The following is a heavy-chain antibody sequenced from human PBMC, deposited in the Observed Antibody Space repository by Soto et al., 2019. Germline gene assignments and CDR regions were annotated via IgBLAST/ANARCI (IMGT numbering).Heavy chain of an antibody. J-gene: IGHJ4*02. CDR2: INAGNGNT. CDR1: GYTFTSYA. D-gene: IGHD5-12*01. V-gene: IGHV1-3*01. Sequence: ASVKVSCKASGYTFTSYAMHWVRQAPGQRLEWMGWINAGNGNTKYSQKFQGRVTITRDTSASTAYMELSSLRSEDTAVYYCARDLSGYDFGTHFAYWGQGTLVTVSS. CDR3: ARDLSGYDFGTHFAY.